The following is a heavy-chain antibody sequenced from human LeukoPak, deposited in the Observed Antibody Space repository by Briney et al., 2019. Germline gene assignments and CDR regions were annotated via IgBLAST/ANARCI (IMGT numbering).Heavy chain of an antibody. D-gene: IGHD3-10*01. Sequence: NASETLSLTCAVYGGSFSGYHWSWIRQPPGKGLEWIGEINHSGSTNYNPSLKSRVTISVDTSKNHFSLKLSSVTAADTAVYYCARDRYGSGNFFDYWGRGTLVTVSS. CDR2: INHSGST. CDR1: GGSFSGYH. CDR3: ARDRYGSGNFFDY. J-gene: IGHJ4*02. V-gene: IGHV4-34*01.